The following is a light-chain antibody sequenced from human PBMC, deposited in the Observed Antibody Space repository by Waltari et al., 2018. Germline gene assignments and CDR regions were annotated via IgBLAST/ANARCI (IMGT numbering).Light chain of an antibody. Sequence: EIVMTQSPATLSVSPGERATLSCRASQSVSSNLAWYQQKPGQAPSRPIDGASTRATGIPAKFSGSGSGTEFTLTISSLQSEDFAVYYCQQYNNWITFGQGTRLEIK. CDR3: QQYNNWIT. CDR1: QSVSSN. CDR2: GAS. J-gene: IGKJ5*01. V-gene: IGKV3-15*01.